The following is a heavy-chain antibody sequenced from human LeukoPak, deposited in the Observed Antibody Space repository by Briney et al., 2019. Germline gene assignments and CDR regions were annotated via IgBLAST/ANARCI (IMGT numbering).Heavy chain of an antibody. J-gene: IGHJ4*02. CDR3: ARSDDYYDSTGYYSFDY. V-gene: IGHV3-66*01. CDR1: GFTVSSSY. Sequence: PGGSLRLSCAASGFTVSSSYMTWVRQAPGKGLEWVSLISSGGSTYYADSVKGRFTISRDNSKNTLYLQMNSLRAEDTAVFYCARSDDYYDSTGYYSFDYWGQGTLVTVSS. CDR2: ISSGGST. D-gene: IGHD3-22*01.